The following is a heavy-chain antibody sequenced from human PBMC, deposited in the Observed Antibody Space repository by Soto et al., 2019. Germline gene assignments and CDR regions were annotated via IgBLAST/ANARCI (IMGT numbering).Heavy chain of an antibody. J-gene: IGHJ4*02. D-gene: IGHD3-10*01. CDR2: ISGSGSFT. V-gene: IGHV3-23*01. CDR3: AKIPTGSGSSKFDY. Sequence: GGSLRLSCAASGFTFRTYAMNWVRQAPGKGLEWISAISGSGSFTHYADSVRGRFTISRDNSQNQLYLQMNNLRGDDTAMYYCAKIPTGSGSSKFDYWGQGRQVTVS. CDR1: GFTFRTYA.